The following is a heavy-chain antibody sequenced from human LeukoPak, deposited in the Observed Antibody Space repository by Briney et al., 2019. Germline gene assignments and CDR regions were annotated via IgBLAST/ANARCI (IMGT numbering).Heavy chain of an antibody. CDR1: GASISTYY. Sequence: SETLSLTCTVSGASISTYYWSWVRQPAGKGLEWIGRIYTRGSTNYNPSLKSRVTMSVDTSRNQFSLRLNPLTAADTAVYYCVRGGSENRLGVAFDIWGQGTMVTVSS. D-gene: IGHD3-16*01. CDR2: IYTRGST. J-gene: IGHJ3*02. V-gene: IGHV4-4*07. CDR3: VRGGSENRLGVAFDI.